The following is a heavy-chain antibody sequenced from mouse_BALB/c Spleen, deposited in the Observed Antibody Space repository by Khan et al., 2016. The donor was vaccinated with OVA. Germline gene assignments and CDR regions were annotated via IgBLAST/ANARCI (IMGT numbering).Heavy chain of an antibody. CDR1: GFTFSSFS. CDR2: ISSGGDNT. D-gene: IGHD2-1*01. J-gene: IGHJ3*01. V-gene: IGHV5-9*03. Sequence: EVELVESGGGLVKPGGSLKLSCAASGFTFSSFSMSWVRQTPEKRLEWVATISSGGDNTFYSDSVKGRFTISRDNAKNNLSLQMGSLRSEDTALYYCARSNYGTFAYWGQGTLVTVSA. CDR3: ARSNYGTFAY.